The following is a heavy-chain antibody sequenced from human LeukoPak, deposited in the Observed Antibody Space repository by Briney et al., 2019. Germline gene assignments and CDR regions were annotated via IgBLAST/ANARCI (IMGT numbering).Heavy chain of an antibody. CDR2: ISGSGIST. V-gene: IGHV3-23*01. CDR3: AKDRIRGDFDY. J-gene: IGHJ4*02. CDR1: GFTFSNYA. Sequence: GGSLRLSCAASGFTFSNYAMTWVRQAPGKGLEWVSVISGSGISTHYADSVKRRFTVSRDISKNTLYLQMNSLRADDTAIYYCAKDRIRGDFDYWGQGTLVTVSS. D-gene: IGHD3-10*01.